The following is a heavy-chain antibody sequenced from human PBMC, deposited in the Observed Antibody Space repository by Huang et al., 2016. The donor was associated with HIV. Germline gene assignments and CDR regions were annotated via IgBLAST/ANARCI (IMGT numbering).Heavy chain of an antibody. J-gene: IGHJ4*02. CDR3: ARYYYDSSGYDFVRYFDY. CDR2: SIPIVGTA. Sequence: QVQLVQSGAEVKKPGSSVKVSCKASGGTFSSYAISWVRQAPGQGLEWMGGSIPIVGTAKDAQKFQGRVTITADESTSTADMELSSRRSEDTAVYYCARYYYDSSGYDFVRYFDYWGQGTLVTVSS. D-gene: IGHD3-22*01. V-gene: IGHV1-69*13. CDR1: GGTFSSYA.